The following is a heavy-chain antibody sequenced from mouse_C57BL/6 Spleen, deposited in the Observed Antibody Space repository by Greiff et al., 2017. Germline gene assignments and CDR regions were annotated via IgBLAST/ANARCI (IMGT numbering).Heavy chain of an antibody. D-gene: IGHD1-1*01. Sequence: DVKLVESGGGLVKPGGSLKLSCAASGFTFSDYGMHWVRQAPEKGLEWVAYISSGSSTIYYADTVKGRFTISRDNAKNTLFLQMTSLRSEDTAMYYCARHGSYAMDYWGQGTSVTVSS. V-gene: IGHV5-17*01. J-gene: IGHJ4*01. CDR1: GFTFSDYG. CDR3: ARHGSYAMDY. CDR2: ISSGSSTI.